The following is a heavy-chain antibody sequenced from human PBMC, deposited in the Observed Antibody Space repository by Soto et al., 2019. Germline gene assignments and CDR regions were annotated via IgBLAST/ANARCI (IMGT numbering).Heavy chain of an antibody. CDR1: GFTFSSYG. CDR3: AKDWDIVVVTPIRYGMDV. D-gene: IGHD2-21*02. J-gene: IGHJ6*02. Sequence: QVQLVESGGGVVQPGRSLRLSCAASGFTFSSYGMHWVRQAPGKGLEWVAVISYDGSNKYYADSVKGRFTISRDNSKNTLYLQMNSLRAEDTAVYYCAKDWDIVVVTPIRYGMDVWGQGTTVTVSS. V-gene: IGHV3-30*18. CDR2: ISYDGSNK.